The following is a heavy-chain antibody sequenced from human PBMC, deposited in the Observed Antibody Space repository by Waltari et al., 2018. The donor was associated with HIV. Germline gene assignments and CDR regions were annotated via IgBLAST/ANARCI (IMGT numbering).Heavy chain of an antibody. CDR3: AKGGSSGYYATASLRY. CDR1: GYPFTSSA. Sequence: QVQLVQSGAAVKKPGASVKVHCKASGYPFTSSAMHWVPQAPGQRREWMGWINAGNGNTKYSQKFQGRVTITRDTSASTAYMELSSLRSEDTAVYYCAKGGSSGYYATASLRYWGQGTLVTVSS. V-gene: IGHV1-3*01. CDR2: INAGNGNT. J-gene: IGHJ4*02. D-gene: IGHD3-22*01.